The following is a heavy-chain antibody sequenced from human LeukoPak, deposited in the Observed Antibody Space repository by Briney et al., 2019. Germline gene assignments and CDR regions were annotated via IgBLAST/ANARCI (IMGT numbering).Heavy chain of an antibody. V-gene: IGHV4-34*01. CDR3: ARAGPYYYDSSGYYPHDAFDI. CDR1: GGSFSGYY. CDR2: INHSGST. D-gene: IGHD3-22*01. J-gene: IGHJ3*02. Sequence: SETLSLTCAVYGGSFSGYYWSWIRQPPGKGLEWIGEINHSGSTNYNPSLKSRVTISVDTSKNQFSLKLSSVTAADTAVYYCARAGPYYYDSSGYYPHDAFDIWGQGTMVTVSS.